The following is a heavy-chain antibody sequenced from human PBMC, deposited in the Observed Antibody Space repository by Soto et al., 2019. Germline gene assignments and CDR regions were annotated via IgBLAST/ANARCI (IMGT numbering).Heavy chain of an antibody. CDR3: ASRNWNYAHYYYYGMDV. Sequence: PSETLSLTCTVSGGSISSSSYYWGWIRQPPGKGLEWIGSIYYSGSTYYNPSLKSRVTISVDTSKNQFSLKLSSVTAADTAVYYCASRNWNYAHYYYYGMDVWGQGTTVTVSS. J-gene: IGHJ6*02. CDR2: IYYSGST. CDR1: GGSISSSSYY. D-gene: IGHD1-7*01. V-gene: IGHV4-39*01.